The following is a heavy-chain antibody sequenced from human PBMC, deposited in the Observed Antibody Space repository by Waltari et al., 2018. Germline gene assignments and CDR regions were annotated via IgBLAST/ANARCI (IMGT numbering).Heavy chain of an antibody. CDR1: EVSVSHFV. J-gene: IGHJ6*03. Sequence: QVQLVEAGGGVVQPGGSLKLPCVASEVSVSHFVIRWVRQAPGKVLEWVAFIRYDGTHEKYADSVQCRLTFSRDNSKNTLFRQRHSLRLEDPAVYYCAKLSSAAGTAPDMDVWGNGTTVIVS. D-gene: IGHD6-13*01. CDR3: AKLSSAAGTAPDMDV. V-gene: IGHV3-30*02. CDR2: IRYDGTHE.